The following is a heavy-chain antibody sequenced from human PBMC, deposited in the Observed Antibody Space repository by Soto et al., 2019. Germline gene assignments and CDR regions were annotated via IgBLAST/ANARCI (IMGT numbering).Heavy chain of an antibody. Sequence: GGSLRLSCAASGLPVSTNYMSWVRQAPGKGLEWVSVIYNDGKTYYADSVRGRFTISRDASKNTLHLQMDSLRDEDTAVYYCVRPLPSGQNYGMDVWGQGTTVTVSS. D-gene: IGHD3-10*01. CDR1: GLPVSTNY. V-gene: IGHV3-53*01. J-gene: IGHJ6*02. CDR3: VRPLPSGQNYGMDV. CDR2: IYNDGKT.